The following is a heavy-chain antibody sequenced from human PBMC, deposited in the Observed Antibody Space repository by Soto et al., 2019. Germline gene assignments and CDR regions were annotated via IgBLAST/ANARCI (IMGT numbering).Heavy chain of an antibody. Sequence: GGSLRLSCAASGFTFSSYAMSWVRQAPGKGLEWVSAISGSGGSTYYADSVKGRFTISRDNSKNTLYLQMNSLRAEDTAVYYCAKAAVLMVYAIPGGMDVWGQGTTVTVSS. D-gene: IGHD2-8*01. CDR1: GFTFSSYA. V-gene: IGHV3-23*01. CDR3: AKAAVLMVYAIPGGMDV. J-gene: IGHJ6*02. CDR2: ISGSGGST.